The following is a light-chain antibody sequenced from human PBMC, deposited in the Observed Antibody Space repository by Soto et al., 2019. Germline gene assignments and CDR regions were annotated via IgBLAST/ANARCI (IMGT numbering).Light chain of an antibody. CDR2: DAS. J-gene: IGKJ4*01. CDR1: QSVTDNY. CDR3: QQYGSSPT. V-gene: IGKV3-20*01. Sequence: SVLTQSPATLSLSPGERATLSCRASQSVTDNYLAWFQQKPGQAPRLLIYDASSRATGIPDRFSGSGSGTDFTFTITRLEPEDFAVYYCQQYGSSPTFGGGTKVEIK.